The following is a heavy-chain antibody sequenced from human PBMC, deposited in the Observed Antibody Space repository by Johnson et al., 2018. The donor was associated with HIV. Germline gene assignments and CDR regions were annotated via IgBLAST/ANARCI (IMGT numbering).Heavy chain of an antibody. CDR2: ISYDGSNK. CDR1: GFTFRSYA. V-gene: IGHV3-30*04. D-gene: IGHD5-18*01. Sequence: QVQLVESGGGVVQPGRSLRLSCVASGFTFRSYAMHWVRQAPGKGLEWVAVISYDGSNKYYADSVKGRFTVSRDNSKNTLYLQINSLRPEDTAVYYCARLPSGYSRDDLDIWGQGTMVTVSS. CDR3: ARLPSGYSRDDLDI. J-gene: IGHJ3*02.